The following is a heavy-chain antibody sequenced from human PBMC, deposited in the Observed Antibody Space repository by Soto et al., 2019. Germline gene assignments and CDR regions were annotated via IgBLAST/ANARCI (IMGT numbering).Heavy chain of an antibody. CDR1: GASIISNDW. Sequence: SETLSLTCSVCGASIISNDWWIWIRQTPGKGLEWIGEIFHSGRTNYSPSFKSRVTISVDTSKSQFSLEMASVTAADTAVYYCARANLRSGWTFDHWGQGSPVTVSA. J-gene: IGHJ4*02. CDR3: ARANLRSGWTFDH. V-gene: IGHV4-4*02. D-gene: IGHD6-19*01. CDR2: IFHSGRT.